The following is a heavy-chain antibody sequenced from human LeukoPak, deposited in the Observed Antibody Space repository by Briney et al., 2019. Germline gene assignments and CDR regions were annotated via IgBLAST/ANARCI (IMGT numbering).Heavy chain of an antibody. CDR2: IRGEAYGGTT. CDR3: GRSAGGYSGVWYLNYYYGMDV. J-gene: IGHJ6*02. D-gene: IGHD6-19*01. Sequence: GRSLRLSCRGSGFTFGDYSMTWVRQALGKGLEWVGFIRGEAYGGTTQYAASVKDRFIITRDDSETIAYLQMNSLKTEDTAVYYCGRSAGGYSGVWYLNYYYGMDVWGQGTTVTVSS. CDR1: GFTFGDYS. V-gene: IGHV3-49*04.